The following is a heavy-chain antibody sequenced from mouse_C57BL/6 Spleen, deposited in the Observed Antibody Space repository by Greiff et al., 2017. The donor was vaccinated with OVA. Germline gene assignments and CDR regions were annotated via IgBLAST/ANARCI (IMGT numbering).Heavy chain of an antibody. V-gene: IGHV2-2*01. D-gene: IGHD2-2*01. CDR1: GFSLTRYG. CDR2: IWSVGST. Sequence: QVQLQQSGPGLVQPSQSLSIPCTASGFSLTRYGVHWVRQSPGKGLEWLGVIWSVGSTAYNAAFISSLSISQDNSTCQVFFKMYRLQDDDTAKYYCARRDIYYGYDGGFAYWGEGGLVTVSA. J-gene: IGHJ3*01. CDR3: ARRDIYYGYDGGFAY.